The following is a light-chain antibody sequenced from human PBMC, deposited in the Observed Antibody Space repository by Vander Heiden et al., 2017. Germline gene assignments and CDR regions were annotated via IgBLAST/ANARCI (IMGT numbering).Light chain of an antibody. CDR2: GNI. Sequence: SVLTQPPSAGGAAGRRVTIASIGDRPNNGSGYDAQWYQQLPGTAPKLLICGNINRPSGVPDRFSGSNSGTSATLAITGLQAEDEADYYCQSYDTSRSGFVVFGGGTKLTVL. CDR3: QSYDTSRSGFVV. J-gene: IGLJ2*01. CDR1: RPNNGSGYD. V-gene: IGLV1-40*01.